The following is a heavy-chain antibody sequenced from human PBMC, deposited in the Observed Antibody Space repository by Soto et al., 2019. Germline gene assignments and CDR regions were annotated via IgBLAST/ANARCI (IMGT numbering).Heavy chain of an antibody. CDR2: ISYDGSNK. D-gene: IGHD3-3*01. J-gene: IGHJ4*02. V-gene: IGHV3-30*18. CDR3: AKDRPLYDFWSGFSREDYFDY. CDR1: GFTFSSYG. Sequence: GGSLRLSCAASGFTFSSYGMHWVRQAPGKGLEWVAVISYDGSNKYYADSVKGRFTISRDNSKNTLYLQMNSLRAEDTAVYYCAKDRPLYDFWSGFSREDYFDYWGQGTLVTVSS.